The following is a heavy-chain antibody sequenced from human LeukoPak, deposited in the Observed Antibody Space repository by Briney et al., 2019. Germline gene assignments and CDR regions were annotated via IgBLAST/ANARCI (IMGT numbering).Heavy chain of an antibody. V-gene: IGHV3-30*02. Sequence: GGSLRLSCAASGFTFSEYGVHWVRQAPGKGLEWVAFIQFDGSDIFYADSVKGRSTISRDNSKNTLYLQMNSLRDEDTAVYYCAKAQSLNACSGGLCYLVYWGQGTLVTVSS. J-gene: IGHJ4*02. CDR2: IQFDGSDI. D-gene: IGHD2-15*01. CDR1: GFTFSEYG. CDR3: AKAQSLNACSGGLCYLVY.